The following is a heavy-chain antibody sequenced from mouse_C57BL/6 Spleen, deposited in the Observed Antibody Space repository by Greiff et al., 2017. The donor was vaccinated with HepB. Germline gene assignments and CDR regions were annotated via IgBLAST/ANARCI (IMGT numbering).Heavy chain of an antibody. CDR3: ARGALDY. CDR2: IYPGDGDT. V-gene: IGHV1-82*01. J-gene: IGHJ2*01. CDR1: GYAFSSSW. Sequence: VQLQQSGPELVKPGASVKIFCKASGYAFSSSWMNWVKQRPGKGLEWIGRIYPGDGDTNYNGKFKGKATLTADKSSSTAYMQLSSLTSEDSAVYFCARGALDYWGQGTTLTVSS.